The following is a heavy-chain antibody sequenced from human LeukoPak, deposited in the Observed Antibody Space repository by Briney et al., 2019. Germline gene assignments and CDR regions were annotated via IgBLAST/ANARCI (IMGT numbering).Heavy chain of an antibody. V-gene: IGHV1-69*04. Sequence: GASVKVSCKASGGTLSSYAISWVRQAPGQGLEWMGRIIPILGIANYAQKFQGRVTITADKSTSTAYMELSSLRSEDTAVYYCARDLSPSGYYYGMDVWGQGTTVTVSS. CDR2: IIPILGIA. CDR1: GGTLSSYA. CDR3: ARDLSPSGYYYGMDV. J-gene: IGHJ6*02.